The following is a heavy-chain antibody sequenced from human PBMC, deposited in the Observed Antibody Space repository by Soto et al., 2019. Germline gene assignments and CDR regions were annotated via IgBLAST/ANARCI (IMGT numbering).Heavy chain of an antibody. J-gene: IGHJ4*02. Sequence: ASVKVSCKASGYTFTSYGISWVRQAPGQGLEWMGWVSAYNGNTNYAQKLQGRVTMTTDTSTSTAYMELRSLRSDDTAVYYCARVPIFGPSYYFDYWGQGTLVTVSS. CDR1: GYTFTSYG. CDR3: ARVPIFGPSYYFDY. V-gene: IGHV1-18*04. CDR2: VSAYNGNT. D-gene: IGHD3-3*01.